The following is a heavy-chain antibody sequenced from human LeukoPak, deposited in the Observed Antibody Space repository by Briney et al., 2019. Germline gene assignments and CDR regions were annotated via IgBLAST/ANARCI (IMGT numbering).Heavy chain of an antibody. D-gene: IGHD1-26*01. CDR1: GGSISSYY. CDR2: IYYSRST. V-gene: IGHV4-59*01. Sequence: PSETLSLTCTVSGGSISSYYWSWIRQPPGKGLEWIGYIYYSRSTNYNPSLKSRVTISVDTSKNQFSLKLSSVTAADTAVYYCARDRGGVVGATTYYYYGMDVWGQGTTVTVSS. CDR3: ARDRGGVVGATTYYYYGMDV. J-gene: IGHJ6*02.